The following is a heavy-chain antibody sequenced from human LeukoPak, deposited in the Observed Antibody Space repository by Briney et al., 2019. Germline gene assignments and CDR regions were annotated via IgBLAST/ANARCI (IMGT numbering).Heavy chain of an antibody. Sequence: PSETLSLTCTVSGGSISSYYWSWIRQPPGKGLEWIGYIYYSGSTNYSPSLKSRVTISVDTSKNQFSLKLSSVTAADTAVYYCARSDMVRGVMFHYGMDVWGQGTTVTVSS. CDR3: ARSDMVRGVMFHYGMDV. CDR2: IYYSGST. J-gene: IGHJ6*02. D-gene: IGHD3-10*01. CDR1: GGSISSYY. V-gene: IGHV4-59*01.